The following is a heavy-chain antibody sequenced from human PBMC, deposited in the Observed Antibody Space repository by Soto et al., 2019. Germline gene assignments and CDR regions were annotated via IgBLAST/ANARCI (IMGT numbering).Heavy chain of an antibody. CDR1: GGTFSSYA. Sequence: QVQLVQSGAEVKKPGSSVKVSCKASGGTFSSYAISWVRQAPGQGLEWMGGIIPIFGTANYAQKFQGRVTITADESPSTAYTELSSLSSEDTAVYYCARGYYDRNGYLPRYYYGMHVWGQGTTVTVS. J-gene: IGHJ6*02. CDR2: IIPIFGTA. CDR3: ARGYYDRNGYLPRYYYGMHV. V-gene: IGHV1-69*12. D-gene: IGHD3-22*01.